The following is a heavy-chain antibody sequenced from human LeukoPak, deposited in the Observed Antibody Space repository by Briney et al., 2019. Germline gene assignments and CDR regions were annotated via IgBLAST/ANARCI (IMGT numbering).Heavy chain of an antibody. Sequence: ASVKVSCKASGYTFTGHYIHWVRQAPGQGLGWMGVINPSGDSTSYAPNFQGGVTVTRDTSTSTVYMELSSLRSEDTAIYYCAKIAARDTGEGYWGQGTLVTVSS. J-gene: IGHJ4*02. CDR3: AKIAARDTGEGY. V-gene: IGHV1-46*01. CDR1: GYTFTGHY. CDR2: INPSGDST. D-gene: IGHD6-6*01.